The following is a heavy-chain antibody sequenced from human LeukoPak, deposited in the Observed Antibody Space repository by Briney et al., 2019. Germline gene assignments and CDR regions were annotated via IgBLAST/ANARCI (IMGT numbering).Heavy chain of an antibody. CDR1: GGSISSSSYY. V-gene: IGHV4-39*01. D-gene: IGHD2-2*01. J-gene: IGHJ5*02. Sequence: PSETLSLTCTVSGGSISSSSYYWGWIRQPPGKGLEWIGSIYYSGSTYYNPSLKSRVTISVDTSKNQFSLKLSSVTAADTAVYYCARVATPAAPNWFDPWGQGTLVTVSS. CDR3: ARVATPAAPNWFDP. CDR2: IYYSGST.